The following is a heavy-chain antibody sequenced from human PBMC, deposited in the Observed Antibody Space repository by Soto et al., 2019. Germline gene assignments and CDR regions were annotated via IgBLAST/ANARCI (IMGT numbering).Heavy chain of an antibody. Sequence: EVQLVESGGGLVQPGGSLRLSCAASGFTFSSYWMHWVRQAPGKGLVWVSRINSDGSSTSYADSVKGRFTISRHNAKNTLYLQMNSLRAVDTDVYCCARDAHYYYDSRGYTPTDAFDIWGQGTMVTVSS. CDR3: ARDAHYYYDSRGYTPTDAFDI. CDR1: GFTFSSYW. CDR2: INSDGSST. J-gene: IGHJ3*02. D-gene: IGHD3-22*01. V-gene: IGHV3-74*01.